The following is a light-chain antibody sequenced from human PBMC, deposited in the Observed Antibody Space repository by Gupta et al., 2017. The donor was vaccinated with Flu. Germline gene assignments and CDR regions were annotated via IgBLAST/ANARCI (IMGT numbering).Light chain of an antibody. J-gene: IGLJ2*01. CDR2: DET. Sequence: SYVLTQPPSVSVAPGQTARVACGGNNIGSQRVHWYQQKPGQAPVLVVYDETYRPSGIPERFSGSSSGNTATLTISRVEAGDEADYYCQVWDSSGDHRIFGGGTKMTVL. CDR3: QVWDSSGDHRI. V-gene: IGLV3-21*02. CDR1: NIGSQR.